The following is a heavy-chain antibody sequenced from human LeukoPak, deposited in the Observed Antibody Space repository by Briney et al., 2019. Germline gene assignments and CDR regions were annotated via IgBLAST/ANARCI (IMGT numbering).Heavy chain of an antibody. CDR1: GGTFSNYA. D-gene: IGHD4-17*01. CDR2: IIPIFGTT. Sequence: SVKVSCKASGGTFSNYAISWVRQAPGQGLEWMGGIIPIFGTTNYAQKFQGKVTITTDESTSTAYMELSSLRSEDTAVYYCARDRATTVTKSFAFDIWGQGTMVTVSS. V-gene: IGHV1-69*05. CDR3: ARDRATTVTKSFAFDI. J-gene: IGHJ3*02.